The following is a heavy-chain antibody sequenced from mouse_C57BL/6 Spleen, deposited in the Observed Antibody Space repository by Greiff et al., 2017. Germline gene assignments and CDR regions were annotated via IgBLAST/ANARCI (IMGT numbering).Heavy chain of an antibody. CDR3: TTSTGYSFYFEY. D-gene: IGHD2-3*01. Sequence: VQLQQSGAELVRPGASVKLSCTASGFNIKDYYMHWVKQRPEQGLEWIGRIDPEDGDTEYAPKFQGKATMTADTTSHTAYLQLSSLTSEDTAVYYCTTSTGYSFYFEYWGQGATLAVST. CDR2: IDPEDGDT. V-gene: IGHV14-1*01. CDR1: GFNIKDYY. J-gene: IGHJ2*01.